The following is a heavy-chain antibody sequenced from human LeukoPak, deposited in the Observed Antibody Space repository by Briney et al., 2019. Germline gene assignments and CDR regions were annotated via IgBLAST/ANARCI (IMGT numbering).Heavy chain of an antibody. V-gene: IGHV1-18*01. CDR2: ISAYNGNT. Sequence: RASVKVSCKASGYTFTSYGISWVRQAPGQGLEWMGWISAYNGNTNYAQKLQGRVTMTTDTSTSTAYMELRSLRSDDTAVYYCARDRLGAAAAGYVDYWGQGTLVTVSS. D-gene: IGHD6-13*01. CDR1: GYTFTSYG. CDR3: ARDRLGAAAAGYVDY. J-gene: IGHJ4*02.